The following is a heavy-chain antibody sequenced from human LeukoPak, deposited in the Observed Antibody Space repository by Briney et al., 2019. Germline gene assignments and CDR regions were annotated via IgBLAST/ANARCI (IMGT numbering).Heavy chain of an antibody. V-gene: IGHV4-39*01. CDR3: ARRSSSGGDFDY. Sequence: NPSETLSLTCTVSGGSISSSSYYWGWIRQPPGKGLEWIGNIYYSGSTYYNPSLKSRVTISVDTSKNQFSLKLSSVTAADTAVYYCARRSSSGGDFDYWGQGTLVTVSS. D-gene: IGHD6-6*01. CDR1: GGSISSSSYY. CDR2: IYYSGST. J-gene: IGHJ4*02.